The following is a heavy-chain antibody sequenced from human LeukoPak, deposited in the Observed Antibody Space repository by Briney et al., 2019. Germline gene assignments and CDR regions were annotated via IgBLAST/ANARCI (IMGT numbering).Heavy chain of an antibody. CDR1: GFTFSSYA. CDR3: AKGYDSSGYNLDY. D-gene: IGHD3-22*01. Sequence: GGSLRLSCAASGFTFSSYAMSWVRQAPGKGLEWVSAISGSGGSTYYADSVKGRFTISRDNSKNTLYLQMNSLRAEDMAVYYCAKGYDSSGYNLDYWGQGTLVTVSS. V-gene: IGHV3-23*01. CDR2: ISGSGGST. J-gene: IGHJ4*02.